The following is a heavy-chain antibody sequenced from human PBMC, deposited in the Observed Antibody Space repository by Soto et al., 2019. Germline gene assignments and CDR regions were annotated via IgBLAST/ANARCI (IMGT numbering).Heavy chain of an antibody. CDR1: GGSISSSNW. CDR3: VFPATADFDY. D-gene: IGHD6-13*01. CDR2: IYHSGTT. J-gene: IGHJ4*02. Sequence: ASETLSLTCVVSGGSISSSNWWSWVRQPPGKGLEWIGEIYHSGTTNYSPSLKSRVIISADMSKNHFSLTLTSVTAADTAVYYCVFPATADFDYWGQGTPVTVSS. V-gene: IGHV4-4*02.